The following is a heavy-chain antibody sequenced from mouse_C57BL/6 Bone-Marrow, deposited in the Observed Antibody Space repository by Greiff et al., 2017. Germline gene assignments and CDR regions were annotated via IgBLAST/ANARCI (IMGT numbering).Heavy chain of an antibody. J-gene: IGHJ2*01. CDR2: IDPENGDT. D-gene: IGHD2-4*01. V-gene: IGHV14-4*01. CDR3: HYDYDDEGDY. CDR1: GFNIKDDY. Sequence: EVQLQQSGAELVRPGASVKLSCTASGFNIKDDYMHWVKQRPEQGLEWIGWIDPENGDTEYASKFQGKATITADTSSNTAYLQLSSLTSEDTAVYYCHYDYDDEGDYWGQGTTLTVSS.